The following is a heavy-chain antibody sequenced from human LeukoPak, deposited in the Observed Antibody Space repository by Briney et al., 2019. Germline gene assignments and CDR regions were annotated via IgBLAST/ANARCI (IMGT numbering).Heavy chain of an antibody. J-gene: IGHJ4*02. CDR3: ARGTTIFGVAPPDY. CDR2: INPNSGGA. CDR1: GYTFTGYY. D-gene: IGHD3-3*01. Sequence: ASVKVSCMASGYTFTGYYIHWVRQAPGQGLEWMGWINPNSGGANYAQKFQGSITMTRDTSISTAYMELSRLRSDDTAVYYCARGTTIFGVAPPDYWGQGTLVTVSS. V-gene: IGHV1-2*02.